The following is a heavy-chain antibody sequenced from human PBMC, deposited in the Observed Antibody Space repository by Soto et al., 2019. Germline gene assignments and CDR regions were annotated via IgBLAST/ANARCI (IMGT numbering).Heavy chain of an antibody. CDR3: ASAHRCGGDCYAFDY. Sequence: HPGGSPRLSCAASGFTFSSYAMSWVRQAPGKGLEWVSAISGSGGSTYYADSVKGRFTISRDNSKNTLYLQMNSLRAEDTAVYYCASAHRCGGDCYAFDYWGQGTLVTVSS. CDR2: ISGSGGST. J-gene: IGHJ4*02. CDR1: GFTFSSYA. D-gene: IGHD2-21*02. V-gene: IGHV3-23*01.